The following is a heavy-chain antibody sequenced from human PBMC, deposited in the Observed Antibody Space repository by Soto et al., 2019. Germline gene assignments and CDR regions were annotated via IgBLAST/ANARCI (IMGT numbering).Heavy chain of an antibody. CDR2: IYNSGST. V-gene: IGHV4-59*01. Sequence: SETLSLTCSVSGGSIGTYYWSWIRQPPGKGLEWIGYIYNSGSTNFNPSLKSRVTISVDTSKNHFSLKLSSVTAADTAVYYCARGGTVLYFYYMDVWGKGTTFTVSS. J-gene: IGHJ6*03. D-gene: IGHD2-15*01. CDR1: GGSIGTYY. CDR3: ARGGTVLYFYYMDV.